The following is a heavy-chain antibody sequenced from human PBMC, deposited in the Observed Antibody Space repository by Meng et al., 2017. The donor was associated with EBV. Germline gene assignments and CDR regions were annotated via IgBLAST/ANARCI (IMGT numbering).Heavy chain of an antibody. D-gene: IGHD3-10*01. J-gene: IGHJ4*02. CDR3: ASESGRGYTPDY. Sequence: QGQLGQPGAEVKKPGSSVKVSCKTSGGPFRYYAISWVRQAPGQGLEWLGGFLPRLGAPNYAQKFHGRVKITADESTSTHYMDLSSLRSEDTAIYYCASESGRGYTPDYWGQGTLVTVSS. CDR2: FLPRLGAP. CDR1: GGPFRYYA. V-gene: IGHV1-69*01.